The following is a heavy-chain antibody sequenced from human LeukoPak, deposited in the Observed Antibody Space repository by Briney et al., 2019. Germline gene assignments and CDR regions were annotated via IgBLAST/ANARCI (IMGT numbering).Heavy chain of an antibody. CDR2: ISSSSSYI. Sequence: GGSLRLSCAASGFTFSSYSMNWVRQAPGKGLEWVSSISSSSSYIYYADSVKGRFTISRDNAKNSLNLQMNSLRAEDTAVYYCARTDYDFWSGRFDPWGQGTLVTVSS. CDR3: ARTDYDFWSGRFDP. CDR1: GFTFSSYS. D-gene: IGHD3-3*01. J-gene: IGHJ5*02. V-gene: IGHV3-21*01.